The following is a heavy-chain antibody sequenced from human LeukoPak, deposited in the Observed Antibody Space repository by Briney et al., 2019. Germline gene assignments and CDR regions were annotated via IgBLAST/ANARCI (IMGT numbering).Heavy chain of an antibody. V-gene: IGHV3-23*01. CDR1: GSTFSSYA. D-gene: IGHD5-18*01. J-gene: IGHJ4*02. CDR3: AKSSYSYGYRPDY. Sequence: GGSLRLSCAASGSTFSSYAMSWVRQAPGKGLEWVSAISGSGGSTYYADSVKGRFTISRDNSKNTLYLQMNSLRAEDTAVYYCAKSSYSYGYRPDYWGQGTLVTVSS. CDR2: ISGSGGST.